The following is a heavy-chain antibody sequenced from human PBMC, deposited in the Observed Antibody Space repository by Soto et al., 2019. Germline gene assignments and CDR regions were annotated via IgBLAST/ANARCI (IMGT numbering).Heavy chain of an antibody. CDR2: IWYDGSNK. J-gene: IGHJ6*03. V-gene: IGHV3-33*01. CDR3: ARVWLVRYYYYMDV. Sequence: GGSLRLSCAASGFTFSSYGMHWVRQAPGKGLEWVAVIWYDGSNKYYADSVKGRFTISRDNSKNTLYLQMNSLRAEDTAVYYCARVWLVRYYYYMDVWGKGTPVTSP. CDR1: GFTFSSYG. D-gene: IGHD6-19*01.